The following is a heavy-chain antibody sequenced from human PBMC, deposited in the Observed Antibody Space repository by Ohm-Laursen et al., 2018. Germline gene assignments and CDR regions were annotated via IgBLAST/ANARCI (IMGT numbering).Heavy chain of an antibody. Sequence: SLRLSCAAPGFTFSSYAMSWVRQAPGKGLEWVSVIHSGGNTYYVDSVKGRFTISRDNSKNTLYLQMNSLRDEDTAVYYCATAGPYSGDDYRGQGTLVNVSS. CDR3: ATAGPYSGDDY. CDR1: GFTFSSYA. V-gene: IGHV3-23*03. D-gene: IGHD6-25*01. J-gene: IGHJ4*02. CDR2: IHSGGNT.